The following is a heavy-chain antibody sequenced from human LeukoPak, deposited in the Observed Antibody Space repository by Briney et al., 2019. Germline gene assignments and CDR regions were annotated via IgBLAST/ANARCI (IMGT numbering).Heavy chain of an antibody. V-gene: IGHV3-15*01. J-gene: IGHJ4*02. D-gene: IGHD3-10*02. CDR2: IKSKIDGGIT. Sequence: GGSLRLSCGASGLTFRNAWMTWVRQAPGKGLEWVGRIKSKIDGGITEYAEAVRGRFTIARDDSKHTLFLQMNSLKTEDTAVYYCTTDHCSDTSPACSLTFYFDYWGQGILVTVSS. CDR1: GLTFRNAW. CDR3: TTDHCSDTSPACSLTFYFDY.